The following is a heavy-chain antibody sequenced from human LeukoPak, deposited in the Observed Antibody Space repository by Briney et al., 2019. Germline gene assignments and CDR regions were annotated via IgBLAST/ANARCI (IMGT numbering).Heavy chain of an antibody. CDR2: INPNSGGT. CDR1: GYTFTGYY. Sequence: GASVTVSCKASGYTFTGYYMHWVRQAPGQGLEWMGWINPNSGGTNYAQKFQGRVTMTRDTSISTAYMELSRLRSDDTAVYYCARDRSGSGSSYFDYWGQGTLVTVSS. V-gene: IGHV1-2*02. J-gene: IGHJ4*02. CDR3: ARDRSGSGSSYFDY. D-gene: IGHD1-26*01.